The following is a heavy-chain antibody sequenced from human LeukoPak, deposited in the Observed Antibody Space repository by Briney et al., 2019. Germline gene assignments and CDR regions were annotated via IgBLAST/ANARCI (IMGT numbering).Heavy chain of an antibody. V-gene: IGHV3-53*05. CDR1: GFIASSNH. D-gene: IGHD3-10*01. Sequence: GGSLRLSCAASGFIASSNHKSWVRQAPGKGLEWVSVSYSGGGTFYADSVKGRFTMSRDHSKSTVYLQMNRLRSDDTAVYYCARVAPFGELLYPNVPWFDPWGQGTLVTVSS. J-gene: IGHJ5*02. CDR2: SYSGGGT. CDR3: ARVAPFGELLYPNVPWFDP.